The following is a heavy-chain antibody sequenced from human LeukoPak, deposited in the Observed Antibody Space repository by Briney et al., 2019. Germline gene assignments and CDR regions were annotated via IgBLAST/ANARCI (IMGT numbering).Heavy chain of an antibody. CDR2: MNPNSGNT. D-gene: IGHD2-15*01. J-gene: IGHJ4*02. V-gene: IGHV1-8*01. CDR3: ATRQEGGYCSGGSCYEPVFDY. Sequence: ASVKVSCKASGYTFTSYDTNWVRQATGQGLEWMGWMNPNSGNTGYAQKFQGRVTMTRNTSISTAYMELSSLRSEDTAVYYCATRQEGGYCSGGSCYEPVFDYWGQGTLVTVSS. CDR1: GYTFTSYD.